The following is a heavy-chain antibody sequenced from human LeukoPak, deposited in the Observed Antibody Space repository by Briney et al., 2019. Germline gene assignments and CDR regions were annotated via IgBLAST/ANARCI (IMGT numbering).Heavy chain of an antibody. CDR2: ISSSSSYI. J-gene: IGHJ4*02. D-gene: IGHD6-13*01. CDR1: GFTFSSYS. V-gene: IGHV3-21*04. Sequence: GGSLRLSCAASGFTFSSYSMNWVRQAPGKGLEWVSSISSSSSYIYYADSVKGRFTISRDNSKNTLYLQMNSLRAEDTAVYYCAKFAAATSFDYWGQGTLVTVSS. CDR3: AKFAAATSFDY.